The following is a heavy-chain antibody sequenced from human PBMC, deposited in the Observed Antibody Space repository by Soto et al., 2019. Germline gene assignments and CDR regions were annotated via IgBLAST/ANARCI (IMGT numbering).Heavy chain of an antibody. CDR3: TTEQITIFGVVILDY. J-gene: IGHJ4*02. D-gene: IGHD3-3*01. Sequence: GGSLRLSCAASGFTFSNAWMNWVRQAPGKGLEWVGRIKSKTDGGTTDYAAPVKGRFTISRDDSKNTLYLQMNSLKTEDTAVYYCTTEQITIFGVVILDYWGQGTLVTVSS. CDR1: GFTFSNAW. V-gene: IGHV3-15*07. CDR2: IKSKTDGGTT.